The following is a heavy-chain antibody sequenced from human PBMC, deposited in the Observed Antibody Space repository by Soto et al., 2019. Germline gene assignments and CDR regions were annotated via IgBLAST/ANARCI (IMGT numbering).Heavy chain of an antibody. J-gene: IGHJ3*02. Sequence: ASVKVSCKASGYTFTSYDINWVRQATGQGLEWMGWMNPNSGNTGYAQKVQGRVTMTRNTSISTAYMELSSLRSEDTAVYYGATLTYYDFWSGPGGNDAFDIWGQGTMVTVSS. CDR1: GYTFTSYD. CDR2: MNPNSGNT. CDR3: ATLTYYDFWSGPGGNDAFDI. D-gene: IGHD3-3*01. V-gene: IGHV1-8*01.